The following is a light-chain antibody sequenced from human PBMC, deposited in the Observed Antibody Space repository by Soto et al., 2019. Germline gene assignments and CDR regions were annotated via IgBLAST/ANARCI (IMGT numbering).Light chain of an antibody. CDR2: KAS. Sequence: DIQMTQSPSSVSASVGARVTMTCRASQSISSWLAWYQQKPGKAPKLLIYKASSLESGVPSRFSGSGSGTEFTLTISSLQPDDFATYYCQQYNSYTWTFGQGTKVDI. J-gene: IGKJ1*01. V-gene: IGKV1-5*03. CDR3: QQYNSYTWT. CDR1: QSISSW.